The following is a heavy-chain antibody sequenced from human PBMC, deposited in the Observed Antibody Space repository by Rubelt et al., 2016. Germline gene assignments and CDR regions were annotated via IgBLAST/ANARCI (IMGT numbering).Heavy chain of an antibody. CDR2: ISGSGSNT. CDR3: AKAPRIAAAAEFFDY. CDR1: GFTFSTYA. J-gene: IGHJ4*02. V-gene: IGHV3-23*01. D-gene: IGHD6-13*01. Sequence: EVQLLESGGGLVQPGGSLRLSCAASGFTFSTYAMSWVRQAPGKGLEWVSSISGSGSNTYYADSVRGRFTISRDNSQNTLYLQMFSLRAEDTALYFCAKAPRIAAAAEFFDYWGQGTLVNVSS.